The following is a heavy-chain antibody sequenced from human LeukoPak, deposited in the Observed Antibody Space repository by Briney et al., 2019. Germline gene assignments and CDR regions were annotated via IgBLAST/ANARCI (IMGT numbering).Heavy chain of an antibody. CDR1: GFTFSSYA. J-gene: IGHJ4*02. CDR3: ARDLLRNQRYYFDY. Sequence: GGSLRLSCAASGFTFSSYAMHWVRQAPGKGLEWVAVISYDGSNKYYADSVKGRFTISRGNSKNTLYLQMNSLRAEDTAVYYCARDLLRNQRYYFDYWGQGTLVTVSS. CDR2: ISYDGSNK. D-gene: IGHD1-14*01. V-gene: IGHV3-30-3*01.